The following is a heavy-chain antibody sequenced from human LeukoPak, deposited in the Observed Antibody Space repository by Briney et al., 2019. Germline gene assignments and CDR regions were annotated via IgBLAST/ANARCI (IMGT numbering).Heavy chain of an antibody. CDR2: ILYSDIT. CDR3: AAMAVNWFDP. V-gene: IGHV4-61*01. D-gene: IGHD5-18*01. J-gene: IGHJ5*02. Sequence: SETLSLTCTVSGGSVGSGSYYWSWIRQSPGKGLEWIGYILYSDITNYNPSLKSRVTMSVDTSKNQFSLRLTSVTAADTAVYYCAAMAVNWFDPWGQGTLVIVSS. CDR1: GGSVGSGSYY.